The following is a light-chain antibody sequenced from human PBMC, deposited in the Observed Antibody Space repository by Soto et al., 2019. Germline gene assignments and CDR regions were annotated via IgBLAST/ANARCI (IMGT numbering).Light chain of an antibody. CDR3: GADHGSGWV. CDR2: VGTGGIVG. V-gene: IGLV9-49*01. J-gene: IGLJ2*01. CDR1: SGYSNYK. Sequence: QSVLTQPPSASASLGASVTLTCTLSSGYSNYKVDWYQQRPGKGPRFVMRVGTGGIVGSKGDGIPDRFSVLGSGLNRYLTIKNIQEEDESDYHCGADHGSGWVFGGGTKLTVL.